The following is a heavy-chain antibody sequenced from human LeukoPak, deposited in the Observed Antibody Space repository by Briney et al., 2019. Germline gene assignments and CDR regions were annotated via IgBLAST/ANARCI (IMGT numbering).Heavy chain of an antibody. CDR3: ARDLASGGSSN. V-gene: IGHV4-30-4*01. D-gene: IGHD2-15*01. CDR2: IYYSGST. Sequence: PSQTLSLTCTVSGGSISSGDYYWSWIRQPPGKGLEWIGYIYYSGSTYYNPSLKSRVTISVDTSKNQFYLKLGSVTAADTAVYYCARDLASGGSSNWGQGTLVTVSS. J-gene: IGHJ4*02. CDR1: GGSISSGDYY.